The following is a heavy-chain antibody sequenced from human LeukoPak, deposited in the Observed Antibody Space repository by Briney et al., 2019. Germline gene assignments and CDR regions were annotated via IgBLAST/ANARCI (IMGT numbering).Heavy chain of an antibody. CDR2: INWNGGRT. CDR3: ARVIVGATRWFDR. V-gene: IGHV3-20*04. D-gene: IGHD1-26*01. J-gene: IGHJ5*02. CDR1: GFTFDDYG. Sequence: GGSLRLSCAASGFTFDDYGMSWVRQAPGKGLEWVSDINWNGGRTGYTDSVKGRFTISRDNAKNSLYLQMNSLRAEDTALYYCARVIVGATRWFDRWGQGTLVTVSS.